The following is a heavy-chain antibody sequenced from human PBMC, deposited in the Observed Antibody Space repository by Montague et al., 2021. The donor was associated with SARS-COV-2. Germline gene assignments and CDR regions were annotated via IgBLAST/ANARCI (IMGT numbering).Heavy chain of an antibody. CDR3: AKDQGDCSSSRCFRGWTYYYYGMDV. CDR1: GFTFSSYG. D-gene: IGHD2-2*01. V-gene: IGHV3-30*18. CDR2: ISYDGSNK. J-gene: IGHJ6*02. Sequence: SLRLSCAASGFTFSSYGIHWVRQAPGKGLEWVAVISYDGSNKHYXXSLKGRFTISRDNSKNTLYLQMNSLRAEDTAVYYCAKDQGDCSSSRCFRGWTYYYYGMDVWGQGTTVTVSS.